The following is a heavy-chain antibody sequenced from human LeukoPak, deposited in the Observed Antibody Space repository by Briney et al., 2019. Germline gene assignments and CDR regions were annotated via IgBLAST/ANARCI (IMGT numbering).Heavy chain of an antibody. CDR3: AKADSSGYPPTY. J-gene: IGHJ4*02. CDR2: ISWNSGNK. CDR1: GFTFDNYA. D-gene: IGHD3-10*01. Sequence: GGSLRLSCAASGFTFDNYAMHWVRQGPGKGLEWVSGISWNSGNKGYADSVKGRFTISRDNAKNSLYLQMNSLRAEDTAFYYCAKADSSGYPPTYWGQGTLVTVSS. V-gene: IGHV3-9*01.